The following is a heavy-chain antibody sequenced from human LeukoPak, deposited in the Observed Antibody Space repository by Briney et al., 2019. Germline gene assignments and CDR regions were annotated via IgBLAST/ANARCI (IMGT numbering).Heavy chain of an antibody. Sequence: GESLKISCKGSGYSFTSYWIGWVRQMPGKGLEWMGIIYPGDSDTRYSPSFQGQVTISADKSISTAYLQWSSLKASDTAMYYCARQKSETYYDILTGYPDTTHYYYYGMDVWGQGTTVTVSS. V-gene: IGHV5-51*01. CDR1: GYSFTSYW. CDR2: IYPGDSDT. D-gene: IGHD3-9*01. CDR3: ARQKSETYYDILTGYPDTTHYYYYGMDV. J-gene: IGHJ6*02.